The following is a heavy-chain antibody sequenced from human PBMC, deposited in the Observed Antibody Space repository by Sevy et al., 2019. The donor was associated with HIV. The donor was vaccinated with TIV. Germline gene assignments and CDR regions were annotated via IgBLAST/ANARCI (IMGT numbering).Heavy chain of an antibody. J-gene: IGHJ5*02. CDR1: GFTFSNYD. CDR3: ARVDAYYDKGIDP. Sequence: GGSLRLSCEPYGFTFSNYDTDWVRQAPGKGLEWISYISTSDIAIYADSVKGRFTNSRDNAKNLLHLQRNSLRAEDTSVYYCARVDAYYDKGIDPWGQGTLVTVSS. V-gene: IGHV3-48*03. D-gene: IGHD3-22*01. CDR2: ISTSDIAI.